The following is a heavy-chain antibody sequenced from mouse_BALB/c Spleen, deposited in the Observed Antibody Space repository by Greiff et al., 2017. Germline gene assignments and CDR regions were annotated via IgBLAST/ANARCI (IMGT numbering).Heavy chain of an antibody. V-gene: IGHV5-6*01. D-gene: IGHD2-1*01. CDR3: ARQSYGNYGEYYFDY. CDR1: GFTFSSYG. CDR2: ISSGGSYT. J-gene: IGHJ2*01. Sequence: EVKVVESGGDLVKPGGSLKLSCAASGFTFSSYGMSWVRQTPDKRLEWVATISSGGSYTYYPDSVKGRFTISRDNAKNTLYLQMSSLKSEDTAMYDCARQSYGNYGEYYFDYWGQGTTLTVSS.